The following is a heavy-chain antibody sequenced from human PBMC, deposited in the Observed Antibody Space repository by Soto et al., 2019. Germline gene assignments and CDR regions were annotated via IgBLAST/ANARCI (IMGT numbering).Heavy chain of an antibody. CDR1: GFTFSDYT. Sequence: EVQLLESGGGLVQPGGSLTLSCAAPGFTFSDYTMSWVRQAPGKVLECISVILADYNTYYTDSVRGRFTISRDNSKNTLYLEMTSLRAEDTAVYYCARRTNGYFGYWGQGALVTVSS. D-gene: IGHD2-8*01. CDR2: ILADYNT. CDR3: ARRTNGYFGY. J-gene: IGHJ4*02. V-gene: IGHV3-23*03.